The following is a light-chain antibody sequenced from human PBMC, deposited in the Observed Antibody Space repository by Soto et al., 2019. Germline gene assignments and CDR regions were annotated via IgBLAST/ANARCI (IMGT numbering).Light chain of an antibody. J-gene: IGKJ1*01. CDR2: DAS. Sequence: DIQMTPSPSTLSASVGDRVTITCRASQTITTWLAWYQQKPGKAPKLLIYDASTLESGVPSRFSGSGSGTEFTLTISSLQPDDFATYYCQQYRRTFGQGTKVDIK. V-gene: IGKV1-5*01. CDR1: QTITTW. CDR3: QQYRRT.